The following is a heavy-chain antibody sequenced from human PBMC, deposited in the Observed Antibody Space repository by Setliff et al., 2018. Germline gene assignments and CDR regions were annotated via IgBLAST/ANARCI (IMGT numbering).Heavy chain of an antibody. V-gene: IGHV4-4*07. Sequence: SETLSLTCTVSGDSISSYYWSWIRQPAGKGLEWIGRIYTIGSPNYNPSLKSRVTMSLDTSNNLFSLNLRSVTAADTAVYYCARDPGFRSGTWSLDLWGQGTLVTVSS. CDR2: IYTIGSP. J-gene: IGHJ5*02. CDR1: GDSISSYY. D-gene: IGHD3-10*01. CDR3: ARDPGFRSGTWSLDL.